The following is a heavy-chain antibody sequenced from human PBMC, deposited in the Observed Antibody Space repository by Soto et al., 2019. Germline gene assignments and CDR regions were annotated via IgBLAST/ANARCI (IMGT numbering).Heavy chain of an antibody. V-gene: IGHV3-30*18. CDR1: GFTFRSYG. CDR3: LKDVSSGWPYYYGMDV. CDR2: ISYDGSNK. Sequence: ESGGGVVQPGRSLRLSCAASGFTFRSYGMHWVRQAPGKGLEWVAVISYDGSNKYYADSVKGRFTISRDNSKNTRYLQMSSLRAEDTAVYYCLKDVSSGWPYYYGMDVWGQGTTFTVSS. J-gene: IGHJ6*02. D-gene: IGHD6-19*01.